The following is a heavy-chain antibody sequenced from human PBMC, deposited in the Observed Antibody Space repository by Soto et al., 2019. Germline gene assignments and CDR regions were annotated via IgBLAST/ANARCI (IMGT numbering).Heavy chain of an antibody. D-gene: IGHD6-13*01. V-gene: IGHV1-2*02. CDR3: AKGGSSWTEWFDP. CDR1: GYPLTAKY. Sequence: GAPVKVSCKASGYPLTAKYLHWVRQAPGQGLEWMGWINPSSGGTKEAQKFRGRVTMTRDTSISAAYMELSRLTSDDTAVYYCAKGGSSWTEWFDPWGQGTLVTVSS. J-gene: IGHJ5*02. CDR2: INPSSGGT.